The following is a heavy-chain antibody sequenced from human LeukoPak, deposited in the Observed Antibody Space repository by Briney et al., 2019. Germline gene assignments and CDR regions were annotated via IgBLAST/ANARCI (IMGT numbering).Heavy chain of an antibody. V-gene: IGHV4-38-2*02. CDR1: GYSISSGYY. CDR3: ARDQGSYYGSGSYSPTYYYYYMDV. Sequence: SETLSLTCTVSGYSISSGYYWGWIRQPPGKGLEWTGSIDHSGSTYYNPSLKSRITISVDTSKNQFSLKLSSVTAADTAVYYCARDQGSYYGSGSYSPTYYYYYMDVWGKGTTVTISS. J-gene: IGHJ6*03. CDR2: IDHSGST. D-gene: IGHD3-10*01.